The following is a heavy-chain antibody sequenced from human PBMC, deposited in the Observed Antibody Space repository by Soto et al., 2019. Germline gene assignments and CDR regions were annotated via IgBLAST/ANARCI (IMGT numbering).Heavy chain of an antibody. D-gene: IGHD3-16*02. V-gene: IGHV3-23*01. Sequence: EVQLLESGGGLVQPGGSLRLSCAASGLIFSSYAMSWVRQAPGKGLEWVSAITASGGSTYYADSVKGRFTISRDNSKNTLYLQMDGLEGDVKDVYYCANVTVENDNMWGCYRYDDFAILGQGTMVTVSS. CDR2: ITASGGST. CDR3: ANVTVENDNMWGCYRYDDFAI. J-gene: IGHJ3*02. CDR1: GLIFSSYA.